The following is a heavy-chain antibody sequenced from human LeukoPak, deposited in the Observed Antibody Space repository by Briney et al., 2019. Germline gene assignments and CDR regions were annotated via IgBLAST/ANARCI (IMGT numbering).Heavy chain of an antibody. J-gene: IGHJ4*02. D-gene: IGHD1-26*01. CDR1: GYTFTGYY. V-gene: IGHV1-2*02. Sequence: KPGASVKVSCKASGYTFTGYYMHWVRQAPGQELDWMGWINPNSGGTNYVQKFQGRVTMTRDTSISTAYMELSRLRSDDTAVYYCARGVGAANFDYWGQGTLVTVSS. CDR3: ARGVGAANFDY. CDR2: INPNSGGT.